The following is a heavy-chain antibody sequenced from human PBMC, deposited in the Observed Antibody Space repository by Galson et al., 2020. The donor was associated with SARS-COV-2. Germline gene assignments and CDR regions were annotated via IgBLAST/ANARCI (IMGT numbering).Heavy chain of an antibody. CDR3: ARARQLGYCTNGVCYTHSIYFDY. CDR2: IYYSGST. V-gene: IGHV4-39*07. Sequence: ATLSLTCTVSGGSISSSSYYWGWIRQPPGKGLEWIGSIYYSGSTYYNPSLKSRVTISVDTSKNQFSLKLSSVTAADTAVYYCARARQLGYCTNGVCYTHSIYFDYWGQGTLVTVSS. D-gene: IGHD2-8*01. J-gene: IGHJ4*02. CDR1: GGSISSSSYY.